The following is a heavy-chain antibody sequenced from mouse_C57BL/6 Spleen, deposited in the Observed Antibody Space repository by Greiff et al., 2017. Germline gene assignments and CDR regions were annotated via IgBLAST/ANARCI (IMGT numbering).Heavy chain of an antibody. D-gene: IGHD2-1*01. Sequence: QVQLKQPGAELVKPGASVKLSCKASGYTFTSYWMHWVKQRPGQGLEWIGMIHPNSGSTNYNEKFKSKATLTVDKSSSTAYMQLSSLTSEDSAVYYGARSGIYYGNYGHFDYWGQGTTLTVSS. CDR2: IHPNSGST. CDR1: GYTFTSYW. CDR3: ARSGIYYGNYGHFDY. J-gene: IGHJ2*01. V-gene: IGHV1-64*01.